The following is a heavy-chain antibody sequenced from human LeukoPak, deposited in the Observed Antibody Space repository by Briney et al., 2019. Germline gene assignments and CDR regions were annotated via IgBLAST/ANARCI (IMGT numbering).Heavy chain of an antibody. Sequence: PGGSLRLSCAASGFTFSSYEMNWVRQAPGKGLEWVSYISSSGSTIYYADSVKGRFTISRDNAKNSLYLQMNSLRAEDTAVYYCASQIVATGGYWGQGTLVTVSS. CDR3: ASQIVATGGY. V-gene: IGHV3-48*03. CDR2: ISSSGSTI. CDR1: GFTFSSYE. J-gene: IGHJ4*02. D-gene: IGHD5-12*01.